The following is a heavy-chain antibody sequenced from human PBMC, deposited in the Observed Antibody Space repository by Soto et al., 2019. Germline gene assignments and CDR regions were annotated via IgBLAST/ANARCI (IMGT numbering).Heavy chain of an antibody. V-gene: IGHV3-48*01. CDR3: ARFHSGGHDYSNYAYDY. CDR1: GFTFSSYS. Sequence: PGGSLRLSCAASGFTFSSYSMNWVRQAPGKGLEWVSYISSSSSTIYYADSVKGRFTISRDNAKNSLYLQMNSLRAEGTAVYYCARFHSGGHDYSNYAYDYWGQGTLVTVSS. J-gene: IGHJ4*02. CDR2: ISSSSSTI. D-gene: IGHD4-4*01.